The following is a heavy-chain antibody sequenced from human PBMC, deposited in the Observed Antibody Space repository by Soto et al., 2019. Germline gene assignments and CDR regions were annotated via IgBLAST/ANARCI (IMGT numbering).Heavy chain of an antibody. CDR2: ISAYNGNT. J-gene: IGHJ6*02. CDR3: ARLAATPYPGYYGTDV. V-gene: IGHV1-18*01. D-gene: IGHD2-15*01. Sequence: GASVKVSCKASGYTFTSYGISWVRQAPGQGLEWMGWISAYNGNTNYAQKLQGRVTMTTDTSTSTAYMELRSLRSDDTAVYYCARLAATPYPGYYGTDVWGQGTTVTVSS. CDR1: GYTFTSYG.